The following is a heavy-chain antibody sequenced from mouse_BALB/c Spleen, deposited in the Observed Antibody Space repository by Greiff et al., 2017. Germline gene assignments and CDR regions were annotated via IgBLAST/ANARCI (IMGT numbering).Heavy chain of an antibody. CDR1: GFSLTGYG. Sequence: QVQLKESGPGLVAPSQSLSITCTVSGFSLTGYGVNWVRQPPGKGLEWLGMIWGDGSTDYNSALKSRLSISKDNSKSQVFLKMNSLQTDDTARYYCARAVASYYFDYWGQGTTLTVSS. CDR2: IWGDGST. CDR3: ARAVASYYFDY. V-gene: IGHV2-6-7*01. J-gene: IGHJ2*01. D-gene: IGHD6-1*01.